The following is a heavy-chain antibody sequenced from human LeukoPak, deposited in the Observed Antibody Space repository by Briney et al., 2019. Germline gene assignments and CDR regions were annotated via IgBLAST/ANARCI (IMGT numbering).Heavy chain of an antibody. CDR3: ARVSGEVVAATHY. CDR2: IYYSGST. D-gene: IGHD2-15*01. V-gene: IGHV4-39*07. CDR1: GGSISSSSYY. J-gene: IGHJ4*02. Sequence: SETLSLTCTVSGGSISSSSYYWGWIRQPPGKELEWIGSIYYSGSTYYNPSLKSRVTISVDTSKNQFSLKLSSVTAADTAVYYCARVSGEVVAATHYWGQGTLVTVSS.